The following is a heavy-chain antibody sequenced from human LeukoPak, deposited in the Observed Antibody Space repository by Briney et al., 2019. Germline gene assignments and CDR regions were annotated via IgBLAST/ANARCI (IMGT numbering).Heavy chain of an antibody. CDR3: ARAPAAGILYYYDSSGLDY. CDR2: INPSGGST. J-gene: IGHJ4*02. Sequence: ASVKVSCKASGYTFTSYYMHWVRQAPGQGLERMGIINPSGGSTSYAQKFQGRVTMTRDTSTSTVYMELSSLRSEDTAVYYCARAPAAGILYYYDSSGLDYWGQGTLVTVSS. D-gene: IGHD3-22*01. V-gene: IGHV1-46*01. CDR1: GYTFTSYY.